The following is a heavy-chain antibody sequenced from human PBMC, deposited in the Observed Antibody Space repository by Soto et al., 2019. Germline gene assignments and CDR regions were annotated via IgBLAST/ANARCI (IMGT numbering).Heavy chain of an antibody. CDR3: AKDQRGYYGSGSYIIVGGMDV. J-gene: IGHJ6*02. CDR1: GFTFSSYG. V-gene: IGHV3-30*18. D-gene: IGHD3-10*01. CDR2: ISYDGSNK. Sequence: GGSLRLSCAASGFTFSSYGMHWVRQAPGKGLEWVAVISYDGSNKYYADSVKGRFTISRDNSKNTLYLQMNSLRAEDMAVYYCAKDQRGYYGSGSYIIVGGMDVWGQGTTVTVSS.